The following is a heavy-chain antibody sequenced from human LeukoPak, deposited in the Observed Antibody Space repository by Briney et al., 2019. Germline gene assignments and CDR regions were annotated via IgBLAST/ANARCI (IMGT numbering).Heavy chain of an antibody. CDR3: AKDHCSSTSCYIDDY. V-gene: IGHV3-23*01. J-gene: IGHJ4*02. CDR2: ISGSGGST. D-gene: IGHD2-2*02. Sequence: GGSLRLSCAASGFTFSSYAMSWVRQAPGKGLEWVSAISGSGGSTYYADSVKGRFTISRDNSKNTLYLQMNSLRAEDTAVYYCAKDHCSSTSCYIDDYWGQGTLVTVSS. CDR1: GFTFSSYA.